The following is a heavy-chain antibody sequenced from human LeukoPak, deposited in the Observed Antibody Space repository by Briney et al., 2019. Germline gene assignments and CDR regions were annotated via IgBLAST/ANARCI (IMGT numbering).Heavy chain of an antibody. J-gene: IGHJ4*02. CDR3: ARWEYCSSTSCYDESETLDY. D-gene: IGHD2-2*01. CDR2: ISAYNGNT. Sequence: RASVKVSCKASGYTFTSYGISWVRQAPGQGLEWMGWISAYNGNTNYAHKYQGRVTMTTDTSTSTAYLELRSLRSDDTAVYYCARWEYCSSTSCYDESETLDYRGQGTLVTVSS. V-gene: IGHV1-18*01. CDR1: GYTFTSYG.